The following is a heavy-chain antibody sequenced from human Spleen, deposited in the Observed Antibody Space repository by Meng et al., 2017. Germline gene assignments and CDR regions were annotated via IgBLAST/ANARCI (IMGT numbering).Heavy chain of an antibody. CDR3: ARTIGVEYSSSWYYFDY. CDR2: INDSGST. CDR1: GGSFSDYY. Sequence: QVQLPEWAAGLLKPSETLSLTFVVAGGSFSDYYWSWIRQPPGKGLEWIGEINDSGSTNYNPSLKSRVTISKDTSKNQFSLKLSSVTAADTAVYYCARTIGVEYSSSWYYFDYWGQGTLVTVST. D-gene: IGHD6-13*01. J-gene: IGHJ4*02. V-gene: IGHV4-34*01.